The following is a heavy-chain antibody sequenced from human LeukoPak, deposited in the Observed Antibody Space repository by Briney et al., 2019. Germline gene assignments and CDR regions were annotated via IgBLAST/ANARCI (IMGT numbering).Heavy chain of an antibody. Sequence: SETLSLTCTVSGGSISSYYWSWIRQPPGKGLEWIGYIYYSGSTNYNPSLKSRVTISVDTSKNQFSLKRSSVTAADTAVYYCARTYCSSTSCYEDWFDPWGQGTLVTVSS. J-gene: IGHJ5*02. V-gene: IGHV4-59*01. D-gene: IGHD2-2*01. CDR3: ARTYCSSTSCYEDWFDP. CDR2: IYYSGST. CDR1: GGSISSYY.